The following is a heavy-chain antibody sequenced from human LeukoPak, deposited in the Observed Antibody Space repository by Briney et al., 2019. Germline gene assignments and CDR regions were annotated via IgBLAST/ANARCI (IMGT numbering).Heavy chain of an antibody. J-gene: IGHJ4*02. V-gene: IGHV3-7*01. D-gene: IGHD1-1*01. CDR1: GFTFTTYW. Sequence: PGGSLRLSCAVSGFTFTTYWMSWARQAPGKGLEWVANIKYDGSEKYYVDSVKGRFTISRDNAKNSLFLQMNSPRAEDTAIYYCARNKRGDYWGQGTLVTVSS. CDR2: IKYDGSEK. CDR3: ARNKRGDY.